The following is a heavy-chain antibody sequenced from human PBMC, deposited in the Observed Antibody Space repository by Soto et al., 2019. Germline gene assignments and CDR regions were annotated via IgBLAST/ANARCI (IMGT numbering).Heavy chain of an antibody. J-gene: IGHJ4*02. D-gene: IGHD3-10*01. Sequence: GGSLRLSCEASGVTFNSYAMSWVRQAPGKGLEWVSAISDSGGSTYYADSMKGRFTISRDNSKNTLYLQMNSLRAEDTAIYYCAKDPFGHATAHLDYWGQGTLVTVSS. CDR3: AKDPFGHATAHLDY. V-gene: IGHV3-23*01. CDR2: ISDSGGST. CDR1: GVTFNSYA.